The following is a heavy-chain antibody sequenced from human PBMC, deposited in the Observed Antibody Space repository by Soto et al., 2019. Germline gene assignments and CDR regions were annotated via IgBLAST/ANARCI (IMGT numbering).Heavy chain of an antibody. V-gene: IGHV3-21*06. Sequence: VQLVESGGGLVKPGGSLRLSCRVSGFTFRSYGMNWVRQAPGKGLEWVSHISASGSSLNYADSVKGRFTISRDNANDSLYLQMNNLRDDDTAVYYCGGSASQAYLGQGTLIIVS. CDR1: GFTFRSYG. CDR2: ISASGSSL. D-gene: IGHD2-15*01. CDR3: GGSASQAY. J-gene: IGHJ4*02.